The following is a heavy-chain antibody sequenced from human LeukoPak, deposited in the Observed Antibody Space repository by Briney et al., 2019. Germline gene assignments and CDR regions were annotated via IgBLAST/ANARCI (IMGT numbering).Heavy chain of an antibody. CDR1: GGSISSSSYY. J-gene: IGHJ4*02. CDR2: ISGSGDST. V-gene: IGHV3-23*01. CDR3: AKAGGVFLEWSDFDY. Sequence: SSETLSLTCTVSGGSISSSSYYWGWIRQPPGKGLEWVSAISGSGDSTYYADSVKGRFTISRDNSKNTLYLQMNSLRAEDTAVYYCAKAGGVFLEWSDFDYWGQGTLVTVSS. D-gene: IGHD3-3*01.